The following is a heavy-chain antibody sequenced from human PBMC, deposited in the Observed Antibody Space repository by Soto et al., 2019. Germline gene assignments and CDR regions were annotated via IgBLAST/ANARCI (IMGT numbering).Heavy chain of an antibody. CDR1: GYTFTSYG. CDR2: ISAYNGNT. J-gene: IGHJ6*04. D-gene: IGHD2-2*01. V-gene: IGHV1-18*01. CDR3: TSNVVAALVDV. Sequence: QVQLVQSGAEVKKPGASVKVSCKASGYTFTSYGISWVRQAPGQGLEWMGWISAYNGNTNYAQKLQGRVTMTTDTATSTGYMELRRLRSDDAAVYYCTSNVVAALVDVWGKGTTVTVSS.